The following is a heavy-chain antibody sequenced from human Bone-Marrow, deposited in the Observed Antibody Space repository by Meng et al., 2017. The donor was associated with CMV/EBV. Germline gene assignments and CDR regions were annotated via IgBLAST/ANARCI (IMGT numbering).Heavy chain of an antibody. CDR2: ISSSGSTI. CDR1: GFTFSSYE. V-gene: IGHV3-48*03. Sequence: GESLKISCAASGFTFSSYEMNWVRQAPGKGLEWVSYISSSGSTIYYADSVKGRFTISRDNAKNSLYLQMNSLRAEDTAVYYCARDPKKYYDFWSGYYPTGDGMAVWGQGSTVTGSS. D-gene: IGHD3-3*01. J-gene: IGHJ6*01. CDR3: ARDPKKYYDFWSGYYPTGDGMAV.